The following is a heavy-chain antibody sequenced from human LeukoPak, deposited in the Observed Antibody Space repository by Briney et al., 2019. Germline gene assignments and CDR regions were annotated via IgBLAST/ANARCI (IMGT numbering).Heavy chain of an antibody. J-gene: IGHJ4*02. D-gene: IGHD2-2*03. CDR3: AKESGYCSSSSCPYYFDY. CDR2: ISGSGGSA. CDR1: GFTFSSYA. V-gene: IGHV3-23*01. Sequence: GGSLRLSCAASGFTFSSYAMSWVRQAPGKGLEWVSGISGSGGSAYYADSVKGRFTISRDNSKNTLYPQMNSLRAEDTAVYYCAKESGYCSSSSCPYYFDYRGQGTLVTVSS.